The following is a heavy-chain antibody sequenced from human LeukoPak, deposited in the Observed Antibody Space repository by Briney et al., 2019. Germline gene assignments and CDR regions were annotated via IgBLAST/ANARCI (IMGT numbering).Heavy chain of an antibody. Sequence: SETLSLTCTVSGGSISGRYWTWTRQPPGEGLQWVGQIHYSGKADYNPSLRSRITISVDTSKNQMFLKLSSVTAADTAVYYCARFGLYYDMDVWGQGTTVTVSS. CDR1: GGSISGRY. V-gene: IGHV4-59*11. J-gene: IGHJ6*02. D-gene: IGHD3/OR15-3a*01. CDR2: IHYSGKA. CDR3: ARFGLYYDMDV.